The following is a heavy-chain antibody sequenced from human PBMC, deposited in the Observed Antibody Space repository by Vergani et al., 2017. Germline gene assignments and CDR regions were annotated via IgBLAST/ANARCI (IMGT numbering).Heavy chain of an antibody. J-gene: IGHJ5*02. CDR1: GGSISSHY. Sequence: QVQLQQWGAGLLKPSETLSLTCTVSGGSISSHYWSWIRQPPGKGLEWIGYIYYSGSTNYNPSLKSRVTISVDTSKNQFSLKLSSVTAADTAVYYCARVNDYGDNWFDPWGQGTLVTVSS. CDR3: ARVNDYGDNWFDP. V-gene: IGHV4-59*11. CDR2: IYYSGST. D-gene: IGHD4-17*01.